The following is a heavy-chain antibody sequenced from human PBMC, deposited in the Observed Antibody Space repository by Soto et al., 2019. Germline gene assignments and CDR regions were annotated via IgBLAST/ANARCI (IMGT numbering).Heavy chain of an antibody. CDR2: IWNDGGNK. CDR3: ARDQGCSSSINCIALNWFDP. D-gene: IGHD2-2*01. V-gene: IGHV3-33*01. Sequence: QVQLVESGGGVVQPGRSLRLSCAASGFTFSTYGMHWVRQAPGKGLEWVALIWNDGGNKYYADSVKGRFTISRDNSKNTLFLPMNSLGVEDTAVYYCARDQGCSSSINCIALNWFDPWGQGTLVTVSS. CDR1: GFTFSTYG. J-gene: IGHJ5*02.